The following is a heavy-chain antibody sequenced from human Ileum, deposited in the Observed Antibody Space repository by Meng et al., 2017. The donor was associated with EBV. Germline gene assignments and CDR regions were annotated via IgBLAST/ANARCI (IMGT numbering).Heavy chain of an antibody. V-gene: IGHV1-3*04. CDR2: INTLNGHT. Sequence: VQILQSGTAVNKSGASVNLSCETFGYSFVAYAIHWGLQAPGQGLEWMGWINTLNGHTEYSQKFQGSVTITSDTSASTVYMELHSLRSQDTAVYYCARRASQGVDPWGQGTLVTVSS. J-gene: IGHJ5*02. CDR3: ARRASQGVDP. CDR1: GYSFVAYA.